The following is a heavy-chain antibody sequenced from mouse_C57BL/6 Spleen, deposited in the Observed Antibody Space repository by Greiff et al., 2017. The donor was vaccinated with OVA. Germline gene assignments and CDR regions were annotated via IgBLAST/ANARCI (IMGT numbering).Heavy chain of an antibody. V-gene: IGHV5-17*01. CDR1: GFTFSDYG. D-gene: IGHD2-3*01. Sequence: EVQGVESGGGLVKPGGSLKLSCAASGFTFSDYGMHWVRQAPEKGLEWVAYISSGSSTIYYADTVKGRFTISRDNAKNTLCLQMASLRSEDTAMYYYARREYDAFDYWGQGTTLTVSS. CDR2: ISSGSSTI. J-gene: IGHJ2*01. CDR3: ARREYDAFDY.